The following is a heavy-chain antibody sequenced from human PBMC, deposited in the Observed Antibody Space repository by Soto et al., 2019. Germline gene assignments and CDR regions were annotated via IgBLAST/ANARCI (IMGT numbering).Heavy chain of an antibody. CDR3: AKDLGGGWIPDSFYH. V-gene: IGHV3-30*18. CDR1: GFTFSSYG. J-gene: IGHJ4*02. CDR2: ISYDGTST. D-gene: IGHD3-16*01. Sequence: QVQLAESGGGGVQPGRSLRLSCAASGFTFSSYGMHWVRQAPGKGLEWVAVISYDGTSTDFADSVKGRFTISRDNSKNALFLEMDSLRAEATAVYYCAKDLGGGWIPDSFYHWGQGTLVTVSS.